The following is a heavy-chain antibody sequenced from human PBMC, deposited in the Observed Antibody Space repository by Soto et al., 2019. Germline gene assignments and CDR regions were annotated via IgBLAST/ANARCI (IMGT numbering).Heavy chain of an antibody. CDR3: ARGYGAAAG. V-gene: IGHV3-21*01. Sequence: EVQLLESGGGLVKPGGSLRLSCAASGFTFTSYSMNWVRQAPGKGLEWVSSISSSSTYIYYGDSVKGRFTISRDNAKNSLYLQMNSLRGEDTAVYYCARGYGAAAGWGQGTLVTVSS. J-gene: IGHJ4*02. CDR1: GFTFTSYS. CDR2: ISSSSTYI. D-gene: IGHD6-13*01.